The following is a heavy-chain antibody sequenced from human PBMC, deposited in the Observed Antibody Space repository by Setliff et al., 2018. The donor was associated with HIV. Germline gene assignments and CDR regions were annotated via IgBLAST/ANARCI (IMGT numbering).Heavy chain of an antibody. V-gene: IGHV1-2*02. D-gene: IGHD2-15*01. J-gene: IGHJ5*02. CDR3: ARDLVVVAPYYCFDP. Sequence: ASVKVSCKASGYTFTAYYIHWVRQAPGQGLEWMGWVNPNTGGTKYTQQFQGRVTVTTSTNTAYMELNSLTSDDTAVYYCARDLVVVAPYYCFDPWGQGTLVTVSS. CDR2: VNPNTGGT. CDR1: GYTFTAYY.